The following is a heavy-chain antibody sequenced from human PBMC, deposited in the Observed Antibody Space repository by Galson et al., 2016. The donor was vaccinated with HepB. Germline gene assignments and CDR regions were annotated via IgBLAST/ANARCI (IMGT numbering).Heavy chain of an antibody. CDR1: GDTFSRYT. CDR3: ARDRGGFGGYFDS. D-gene: IGHD5-12*01. Sequence: SVKVSCKASGDTFSRYTTSWVRQAPGQGLEWMGGIIPIFGTTDYAQKFQGRITIIADKSTTTAYMDLGSLGFDDTAIYYCARDRGGFGGYFDSWGRGTAVLVS. CDR2: IIPIFGTT. J-gene: IGHJ2*01. V-gene: IGHV1-69*06.